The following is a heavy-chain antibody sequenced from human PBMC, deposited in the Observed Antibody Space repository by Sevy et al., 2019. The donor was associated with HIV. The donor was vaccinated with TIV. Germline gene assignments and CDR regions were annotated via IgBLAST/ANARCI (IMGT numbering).Heavy chain of an antibody. CDR1: GFTFGEYG. D-gene: IGHD3-10*01. Sequence: GGSLRLSCAASGFTFGEYGMHWVRQAPGKGLEWVAVISHDGRNHKYNADFVKGRFTISRDNSKNMVYLQMNSLRVEDTAIYYCARDRGEIPRSAFKSWGQGTLVTVSS. V-gene: IGHV3-33*08. CDR2: ISHDGRNHK. CDR3: ARDRGEIPRSAFKS. J-gene: IGHJ4*02.